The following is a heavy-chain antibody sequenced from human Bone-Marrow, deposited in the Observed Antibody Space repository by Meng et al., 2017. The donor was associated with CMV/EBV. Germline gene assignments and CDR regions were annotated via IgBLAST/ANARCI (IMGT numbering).Heavy chain of an antibody. V-gene: IGHV3-21*01. CDR1: RFTFSSYS. J-gene: IGHJ6*02. CDR3: ARDVSPRSSAYFAIYYFYALDV. CDR2: ISSSGTYI. Sequence: GESLKISCAASRFTFSSYSMNWVRQAPGKGLEWVSSISSSGTYIYYADSVKGRFTISRDNAQNSLYLQMNSLRAEDTAVYYCARDVSPRSSAYFAIYYFYALDVWGQGTTVTVSS. D-gene: IGHD2-21*01.